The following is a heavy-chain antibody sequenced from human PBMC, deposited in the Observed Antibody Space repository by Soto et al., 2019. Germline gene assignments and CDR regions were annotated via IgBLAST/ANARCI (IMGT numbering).Heavy chain of an antibody. CDR3: ASMGRGSYPRRACFSY. V-gene: IGHV4-34*01. Sequence: SETLSLTCAVYVGSFSGYYWSWIRQPPGKGLEWIGEINHSGSTNYNPSLKSRVTISVDTSKNQFSLKLSSVTAADTAVYYCASMGRGSYPRRACFSYWGQGTLVTVSS. CDR1: VGSFSGYY. CDR2: INHSGST. J-gene: IGHJ4*02. D-gene: IGHD1-26*01.